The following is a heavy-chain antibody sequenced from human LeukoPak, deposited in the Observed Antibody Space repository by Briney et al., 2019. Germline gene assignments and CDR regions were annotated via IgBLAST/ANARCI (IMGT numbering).Heavy chain of an antibody. CDR2: IRYDGSNK. J-gene: IGHJ6*03. D-gene: IGHD3-3*01. CDR1: GFTFSSYG. CDR3: AKSGYDFWSGYYPLDYYYMDV. Sequence: GGSLRLSCAASGFTFSSYGMHWVRQAPGKGLEWVAFIRYDGSNKYYADSVKGRFTISRDNSKNTLYLQMNSLRAEDTAVYYCAKSGYDFWSGYYPLDYYYMDVWGKGTTVTVSS. V-gene: IGHV3-30*02.